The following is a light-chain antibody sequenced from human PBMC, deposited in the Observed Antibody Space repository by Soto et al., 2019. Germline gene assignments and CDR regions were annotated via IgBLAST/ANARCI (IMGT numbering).Light chain of an antibody. CDR3: SSFSSGSTLFV. CDR1: NSDIGDWNY. CDR2: EVN. J-gene: IGLJ1*01. V-gene: IGLV2-14*01. Sequence: QSVLTQPASVSGSPGQSSTISCTGANSDIGDWNYVSWYQQYPGKAPKVIIYEVNYRPSGVSYRFSGSKSGNTAALTISGFQAEDEADYYCSSFSSGSTLFVFGCGTKVTVL.